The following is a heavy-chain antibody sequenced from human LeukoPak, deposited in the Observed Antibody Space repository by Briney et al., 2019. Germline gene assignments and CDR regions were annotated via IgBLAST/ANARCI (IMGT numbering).Heavy chain of an antibody. J-gene: IGHJ4*02. CDR3: ARGDTYYYDSSGYYY. D-gene: IGHD3-22*01. CDR1: GFTFSSYA. V-gene: IGHV3-23*01. Sequence: GGSLRLSCAASGFTFSSYAMSWVRQAPGKGLEWVSGISGSGGSTNYADSVKGRFTVSRDNSKNTLYLQMNSLRAEDTAVYYCARGDTYYYDSSGYYYWGQGTLVTVSS. CDR2: ISGSGGST.